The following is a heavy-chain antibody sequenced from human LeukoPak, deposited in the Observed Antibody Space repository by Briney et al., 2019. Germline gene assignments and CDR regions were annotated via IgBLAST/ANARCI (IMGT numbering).Heavy chain of an antibody. CDR3: ARDPQAGTSPY. D-gene: IGHD1-7*01. J-gene: IGHJ4*02. CDR2: IYHSGST. V-gene: IGHV4-38-2*02. CDR1: GYSISSGYY. Sequence: SETLSLTCTVSGYSISSGYYWDWIRQPPGKGLEWIGAIYHSGSTYYNPSLRSRVTISVDTSKNQFSLKLTSLTAADTAVYYCARDPQAGTSPYWGQGTLVTVSS.